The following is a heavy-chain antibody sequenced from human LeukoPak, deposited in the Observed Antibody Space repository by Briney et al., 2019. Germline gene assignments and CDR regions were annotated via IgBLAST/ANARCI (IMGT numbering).Heavy chain of an antibody. CDR1: GGSISSYY. CDR2: VYYSGST. V-gene: IGHV4-59*01. Sequence: SETLSLTCTVSGGSISSYYWSWIRQPPGKGLEWIEYVYYSGSTNYNPSLKSRVTISVDTSKNQFSLKLSSVTAADTAVYYCARVPGYSSSSPFDYWGQGTLVTVSS. CDR3: ARVPGYSSSSPFDY. J-gene: IGHJ4*02. D-gene: IGHD6-13*01.